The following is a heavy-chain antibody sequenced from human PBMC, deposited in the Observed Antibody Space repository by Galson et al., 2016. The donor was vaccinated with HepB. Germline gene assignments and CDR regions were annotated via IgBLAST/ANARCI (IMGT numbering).Heavy chain of an antibody. CDR2: TYHTSNWYS. J-gene: IGHJ4*02. CDR3: ARGHLVVPFSFYFDY. D-gene: IGHD2-15*01. CDR1: GDSVSSKSAA. V-gene: IGHV6-1*01. Sequence: AISGDSVSSKSAAWNWIRHSPSRGLEWLGRTYHTSNWYSDYAVSVKSRITINPDTSKNQFSLQLNSVTPEDTAVHYCARGHLVVPFSFYFDYWGQGSLVTVSS.